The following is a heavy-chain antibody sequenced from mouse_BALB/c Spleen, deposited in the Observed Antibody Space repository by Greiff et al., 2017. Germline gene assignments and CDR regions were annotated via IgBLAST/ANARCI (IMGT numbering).Heavy chain of an antibody. D-gene: IGHD2-4*01. CDR1: GFPFSGYA. J-gene: IGHJ2*01. CDR3: ARNDYDGGYYFDY. CDR2: ISSGGST. V-gene: IGHV5-6-5*01. Sequence: EVMLVESGGGLVKPGGSLKLSCAASGFPFSGYAMSWVRQTPEKRLEWVASISSGGSTYYPDSVKGRFTISRDNARNILYLQMSSLRSEDTAMYYCARNDYDGGYYFDYWGQGTTLTVSS.